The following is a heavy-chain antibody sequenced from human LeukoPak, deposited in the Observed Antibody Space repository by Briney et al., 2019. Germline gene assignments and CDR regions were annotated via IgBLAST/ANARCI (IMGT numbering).Heavy chain of an antibody. CDR2: IKSCGKT. D-gene: IGHD3-22*01. CDR1: GFTFSRYW. J-gene: IGHJ1*01. CDR3: ARAPSEVGGYYPEYFRH. V-gene: IGHV3-74*01. Sequence: PGGSLRLSCEASGFTFSRYWMHWVRHAPGKGRVWVSRIKSCGKTNYADSVKGRFTISRDNAKKAVSLQMDSLRAEDTGVYYCARAPSEVGGYYPEYFRHWGQGTLVTVSS.